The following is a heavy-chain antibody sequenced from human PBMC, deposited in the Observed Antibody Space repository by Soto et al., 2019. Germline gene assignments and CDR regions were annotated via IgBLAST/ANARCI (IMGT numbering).Heavy chain of an antibody. CDR1: GYSITSGGYY. D-gene: IGHD6-19*01. CDR3: ARMYSSGSGWFHP. V-gene: IGHV4-31*03. Sequence: SVTLSLTCFVSGYSITSGGYYWSWIRHHPGKGLEWIGSFYSSGSIIYNPSLRSRVSISGDTSSNQFSMSLTSVTAADTARYYCARMYSSGSGWFHPWGQGTLVTVSS. CDR2: FYSSGSI. J-gene: IGHJ5*02.